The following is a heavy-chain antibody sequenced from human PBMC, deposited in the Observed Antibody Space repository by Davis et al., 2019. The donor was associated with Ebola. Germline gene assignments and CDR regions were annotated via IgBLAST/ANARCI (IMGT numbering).Heavy chain of an antibody. Sequence: SVKVSCKASGYTFTGYYMHWVRQAPGQGLEWMGGIIPILGIANYAQKFQGRVTITANKSTSTAHMELSSLRSEDTAVYYCAIGDVGYCSGGSCYETAPFDYWGQGTLVTVSS. J-gene: IGHJ4*02. V-gene: IGHV1-69*10. CDR1: GYTFTGYY. D-gene: IGHD2-15*01. CDR2: IIPILGIA. CDR3: AIGDVGYCSGGSCYETAPFDY.